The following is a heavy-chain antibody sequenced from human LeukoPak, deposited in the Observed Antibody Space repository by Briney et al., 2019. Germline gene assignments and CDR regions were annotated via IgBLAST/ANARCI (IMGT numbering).Heavy chain of an antibody. V-gene: IGHV4-59*01. D-gene: IGHD2-15*01. J-gene: IGHJ6*02. CDR1: GGSISSYY. CDR2: VDYRGNT. Sequence: SETLSLTCTISGGSISSYYWSWIRQPPGKGLEWIGYVDYRGNTNYNPSLKSRVTISIDTSKSLFSLKLNSVTAADTAVYYCARVEIGAANRQWYGMDVWGQGTTVTVSS. CDR3: ARVEIGAANRQWYGMDV.